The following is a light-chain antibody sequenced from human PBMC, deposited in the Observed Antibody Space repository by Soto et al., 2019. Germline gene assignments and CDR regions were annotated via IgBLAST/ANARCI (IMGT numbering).Light chain of an antibody. CDR1: QSISSY. CDR3: QQSYSTPPT. J-gene: IGKJ5*01. Sequence: DIQMTQSPSSLSASVGDRVTLTCRASQSISSYLNWYQQKPGKAPKVLIYAASSLQSGVPSRFSGSGAGTDFTLTISSLQPEDFATYYCQQSYSTPPTFGQGTRLEIK. V-gene: IGKV1-39*01. CDR2: AAS.